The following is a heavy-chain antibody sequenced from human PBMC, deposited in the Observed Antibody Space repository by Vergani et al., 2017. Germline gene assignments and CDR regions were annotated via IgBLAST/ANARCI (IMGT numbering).Heavy chain of an antibody. J-gene: IGHJ4*02. V-gene: IGHV4-59*01. D-gene: IGHD5-24*01. CDR2: IYYSGST. CDR3: ARDEKGMARFDY. Sequence: QVQLQESGPGLVKPSETLSLTCTVSGGSISSYYWSWIRQPPGKGLEWIGYIYYSGSTNYNPSLKSRVTISVDTSKNQFSLKLSSVPAADSAVYYCARDEKGMARFDYWGQGTLVTVSS. CDR1: GGSISSYY.